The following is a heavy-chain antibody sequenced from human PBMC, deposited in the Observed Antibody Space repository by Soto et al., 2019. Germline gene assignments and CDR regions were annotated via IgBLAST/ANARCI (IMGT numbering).Heavy chain of an antibody. CDR2: IWYDGSNK. CDR3: ARDGPFGRWRPGAFDI. Sequence: QVQLVESGGGVVQPGRSLRLSCAASGFTFSSYGMHWVRQAPGKGLEWVAVIWYDGSNKYYADSVKGRFTISRDNSKNTLYLQMNSLRAEDTAVYYCARDGPFGRWRPGAFDIWGQGTMVTVSS. J-gene: IGHJ3*02. V-gene: IGHV3-33*01. D-gene: IGHD2-21*02. CDR1: GFTFSSYG.